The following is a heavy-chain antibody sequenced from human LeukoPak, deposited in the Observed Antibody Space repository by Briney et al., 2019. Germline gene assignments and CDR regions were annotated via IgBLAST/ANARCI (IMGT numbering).Heavy chain of an antibody. CDR3: ASLYFGTPTYSL. D-gene: IGHD3-9*01. CDR1: VYTFTGYY. V-gene: IGHV1-2*02. J-gene: IGHJ4*02. Sequence: ASVNVSRKSSVYTFTGYYMHCVRQAPGQGLVWMGWINPNSGGTNYAQKFQGRVTMTRDTSISTPYMELSRLRSDDTAVYYCASLYFGTPTYSLWGQGTLVTVSS. CDR2: INPNSGGT.